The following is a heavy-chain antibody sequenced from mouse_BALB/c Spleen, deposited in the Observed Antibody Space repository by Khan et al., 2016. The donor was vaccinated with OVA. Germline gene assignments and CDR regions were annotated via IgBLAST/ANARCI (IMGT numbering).Heavy chain of an antibody. CDR2: IDPANGNT. J-gene: IGHJ2*01. Sequence: VQLKESGAELVKPGASVKLSCTASGFNIKDTYMHWVKQRPEQGLEWIGRIDPANGNTTYDPKFQGKATITADTSSNTAYLQLSSLTSEDTAVYYLARINAWGQGTTLTVSS. CDR3: ARINA. CDR1: GFNIKDTY. V-gene: IGHV14-3*02.